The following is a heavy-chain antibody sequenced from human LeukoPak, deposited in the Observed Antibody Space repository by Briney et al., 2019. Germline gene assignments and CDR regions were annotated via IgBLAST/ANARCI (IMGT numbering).Heavy chain of an antibody. CDR2: IYSGGST. Sequence: GGSLRLSCAASGFTVSSNYMSWVRQAPGKGLEWVSVIYSGGSTYYADSVKGRFTISRDNSKNTLYLQMNSLRAEDTAVYYCARDLGIGSYPDSTPFDYWGQGTLVTVSS. V-gene: IGHV3-66*01. J-gene: IGHJ4*02. CDR1: GFTVSSNY. D-gene: IGHD1-26*01. CDR3: ARDLGIGSYPDSTPFDY.